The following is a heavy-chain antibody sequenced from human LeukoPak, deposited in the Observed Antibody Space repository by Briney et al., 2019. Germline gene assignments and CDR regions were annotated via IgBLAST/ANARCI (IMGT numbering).Heavy chain of an antibody. CDR3: TTDPIDY. Sequence: GGPLRLSCAASGFTFTNAWMSGVRQAPGKGLKWVGRIKSKTDGGTTEYAAPVKGRFSISRDDSKNTLYLQMNSLKTEDTAVYYCTTDPIDYWGQGTLVTVSS. J-gene: IGHJ4*02. V-gene: IGHV3-15*01. CDR1: GFTFTNAW. CDR2: IKSKTDGGTT.